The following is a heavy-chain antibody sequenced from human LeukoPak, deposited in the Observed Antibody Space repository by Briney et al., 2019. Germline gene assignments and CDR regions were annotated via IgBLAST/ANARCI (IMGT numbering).Heavy chain of an antibody. CDR2: ISSSSSYI. Sequence: KTGGSLRLSCAASGFTFSSYSMNWVRQAPGKGLEWVSSISSSSSYIYYADSVKGRFTISRDNAKNSLYLQMNSLRAEDTAVYYCARDRYGDYDAFDIWGQGTMVTVSS. J-gene: IGHJ3*02. D-gene: IGHD1-14*01. V-gene: IGHV3-21*01. CDR1: GFTFSSYS. CDR3: ARDRYGDYDAFDI.